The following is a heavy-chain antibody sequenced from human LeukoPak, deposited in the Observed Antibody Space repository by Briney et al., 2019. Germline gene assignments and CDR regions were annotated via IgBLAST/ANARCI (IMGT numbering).Heavy chain of an antibody. CDR1: GFSLTASGMC. CDR2: IDWDDDK. J-gene: IGHJ6*03. CDR3: ARDYYYYMDV. V-gene: IGHV2-70*11. Sequence: SGPALVKPTQTLTLTCTFSGFSLTASGMCASWIRQPPGKALEWLARIDWDDDKYYSTSLKTRLTISKDTSKNQVVLTMTNMDPVDTATYYCARDYYYYMDVWGKGTTVTVSS.